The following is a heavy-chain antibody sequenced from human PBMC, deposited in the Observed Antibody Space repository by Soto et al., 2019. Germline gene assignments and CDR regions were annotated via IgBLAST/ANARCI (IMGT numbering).Heavy chain of an antibody. J-gene: IGHJ4*02. CDR3: ARGRLKWELLSSLDY. D-gene: IGHD1-26*01. CDR1: GGTFSSYA. V-gene: IGHV1-69*01. Sequence: QVQLVQSGAEVKKPGSSVKVSCKSSGGTFSSYAISWVRQAPGQGLEWMGGIIPIFGTANYAQKFQGRVKITADESTSTAYMELSSLRSEDTAVYYCARGRLKWELLSSLDYWGQGTLVTVSS. CDR2: IIPIFGTA.